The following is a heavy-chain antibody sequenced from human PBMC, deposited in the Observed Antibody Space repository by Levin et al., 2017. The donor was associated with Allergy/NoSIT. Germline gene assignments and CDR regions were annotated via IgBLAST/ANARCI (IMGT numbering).Heavy chain of an antibody. D-gene: IGHD3-16*01. CDR2: INSDGSST. V-gene: IGHV3-74*01. CDR1: GFAFSSYW. CDR3: VRGYFERSTYTSGS. Sequence: GESLKISCAASGFAFSSYWMYWVRQAPGKGLVWVSRINSDGSSTSYADSVKGRFTISRDNAKNTLSLQINSLRAEDTAVYYCVRGYFERSTYTSGSWGQGTLVTVSS. J-gene: IGHJ5*02.